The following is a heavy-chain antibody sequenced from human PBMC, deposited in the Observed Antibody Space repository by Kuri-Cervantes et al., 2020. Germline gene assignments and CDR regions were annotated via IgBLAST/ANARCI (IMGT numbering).Heavy chain of an antibody. D-gene: IGHD3-22*01. CDR1: GGSISSGSYY. CDR2: IYTSGST. V-gene: IGHV4-61*02. J-gene: IGHJ4*02. CDR3: ARRGYYYDSSGYRAYYFDY. Sequence: SETLSLTCTVSGGSISSGSYYWSWIRQPAGKGLEWIGRIYTSGSTNYNPSLKSRVTISVDTSKNQFSLKLSSVTAADTAVYYCARRGYYYDSSGYRAYYFDYWGQGTLVTVSS.